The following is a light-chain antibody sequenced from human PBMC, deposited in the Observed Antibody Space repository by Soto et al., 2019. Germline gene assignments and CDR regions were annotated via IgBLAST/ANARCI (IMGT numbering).Light chain of an antibody. CDR2: AAS. V-gene: IGKV1-39*01. CDR1: QSIRTY. Sequence: DFQMTQSPSSLSASIGDRATITCRASQSIRTYLNWYQQKPGKAPQLLIYAASRLQSGVPSRFSGSGSGTDFTLTISSLQPEDFATYYCQQSYSTMATFGQGTKVEIK. CDR3: QQSYSTMAT. J-gene: IGKJ1*01.